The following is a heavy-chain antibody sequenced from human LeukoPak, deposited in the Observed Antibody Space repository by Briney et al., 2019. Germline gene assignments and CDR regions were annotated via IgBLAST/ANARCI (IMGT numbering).Heavy chain of an antibody. Sequence: GRSLRLSCAASGFIFGDYGMYWVRQAPGKGLEWVSGINWNSDRIGYADSVKGRFTISRDNAKNSLYMQMNSVRAEDTALYYCARASHNYDTSGLGAFDVWGQGTTVIVSS. J-gene: IGHJ3*01. CDR2: INWNSDRI. D-gene: IGHD3-22*01. CDR1: GFIFGDYG. V-gene: IGHV3-9*01. CDR3: ARASHNYDTSGLGAFDV.